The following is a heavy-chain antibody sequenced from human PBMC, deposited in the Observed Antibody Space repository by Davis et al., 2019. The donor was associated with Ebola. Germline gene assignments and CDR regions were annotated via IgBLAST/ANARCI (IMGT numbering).Heavy chain of an antibody. V-gene: IGHV1-3*01. CDR3: ARTRLGVVVIAIPFDY. CDR1: GYTFTSYA. Sequence: ASVKVSCKTSGYTFTSYAMHWVRQAPGQRLEWMGWINAGNGNTKYSQKFQGRVTITRDTSASTAYMELSSLTSEDTAVYYCARTRLGVVVIAIPFDYWGQGTLVTVSS. D-gene: IGHD2-21*01. J-gene: IGHJ4*02. CDR2: INAGNGNT.